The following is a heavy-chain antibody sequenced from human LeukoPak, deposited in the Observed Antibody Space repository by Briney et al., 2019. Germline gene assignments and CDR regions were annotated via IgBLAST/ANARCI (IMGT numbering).Heavy chain of an antibody. V-gene: IGHV4-34*01. CDR3: ARGNRAETYYYGSGTDY. D-gene: IGHD3-10*01. Sequence: SETLSLTCAVYGGSFSGYYWSWIRQPPGKGLEWIGEINHSGSTNYNPSLKSRVTISVDTSKNQFSLKLSSVTAADTAVYYCARGNRAETYYYGSGTDYWGQGTLVTVSS. J-gene: IGHJ4*02. CDR2: INHSGST. CDR1: GGSFSGYY.